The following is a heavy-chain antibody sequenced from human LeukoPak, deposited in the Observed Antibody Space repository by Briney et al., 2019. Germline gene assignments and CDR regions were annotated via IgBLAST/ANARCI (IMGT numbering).Heavy chain of an antibody. D-gene: IGHD5-18*01. J-gene: IGHJ4*02. CDR1: GFTFSSYG. CDR2: IWYDGSNK. V-gene: IGHV3-33*06. Sequence: PGRSLRLSCAASGFTFSSYGMHWVRQAPGKGLEWVAVIWYDGSNKYYADPVKGRFTISRDNSKNTLYMQMNSLRAEDTAVYYCAKDNSYGYDYWGQGTLVTVSS. CDR3: AKDNSYGYDY.